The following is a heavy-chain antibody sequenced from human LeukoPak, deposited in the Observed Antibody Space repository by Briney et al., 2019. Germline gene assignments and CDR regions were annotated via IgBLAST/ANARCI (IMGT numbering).Heavy chain of an antibody. CDR2: IYYSGST. CDR3: ARGLATVVDFDY. CDR1: GGSISSYY. V-gene: IGHV4-59*01. J-gene: IGHJ4*02. Sequence: PSETLSLTCIVSGGSISSYYWSWIRQPPGKGLEWIGYIYYSGSTNYNPSLKSRVTISVDTSKNQFSLKLSSVTAADTAVYYCARGLATVVDFDYWGQGTLVTVSS. D-gene: IGHD4-23*01.